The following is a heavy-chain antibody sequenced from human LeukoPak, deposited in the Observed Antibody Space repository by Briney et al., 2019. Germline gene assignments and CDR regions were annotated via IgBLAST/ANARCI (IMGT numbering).Heavy chain of an antibody. CDR3: ARAVVTAQLDWFDP. Sequence: ASVTVSCTASGYTFTIYGISWVRQAPGQGLEWMGWISAYNGNTNYAQKLQGRVTMTTDTSTSTAYMELRSLRSDDTAVYYCARAVVTAQLDWFDPWGQGTLVTVSS. CDR1: GYTFTIYG. CDR2: ISAYNGNT. V-gene: IGHV1-18*01. D-gene: IGHD2-21*02. J-gene: IGHJ5*02.